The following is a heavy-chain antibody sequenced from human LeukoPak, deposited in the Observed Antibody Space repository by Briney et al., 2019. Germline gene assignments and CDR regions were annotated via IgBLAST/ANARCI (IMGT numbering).Heavy chain of an antibody. CDR1: GYTFTSYD. Sequence: ASVKVSCKASGYTFTSYDINWVRQATGQGLEWMGWMNPNSGNTGYAQKFQGRVTMTRNTSISTAYMELSSLRSEDTAVYYCARGAVVIRYYYYGMDVWGQGTTVTVS. CDR3: ARGAVVIRYYYYGMDV. D-gene: IGHD4-23*01. J-gene: IGHJ6*02. CDR2: MNPNSGNT. V-gene: IGHV1-8*01.